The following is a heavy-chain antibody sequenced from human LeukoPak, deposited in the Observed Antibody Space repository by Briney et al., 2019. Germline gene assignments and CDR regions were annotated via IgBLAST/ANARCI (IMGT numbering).Heavy chain of an antibody. CDR1: GGSISSYY. CDR3: ARGGTAVIAPYAFDI. Sequence: SETLSLTCTVSGGSISSYYWSWIRQPPGKGLEWIGYIYYSGSTNCNPSVKSRVAMSVATSKKQFSLKLSSLTAADTAVYYCARGGTAVIAPYAFDIWGQGTMVTVSS. V-gene: IGHV4-59*01. J-gene: IGHJ3*02. CDR2: IYYSGST. D-gene: IGHD4-23*01.